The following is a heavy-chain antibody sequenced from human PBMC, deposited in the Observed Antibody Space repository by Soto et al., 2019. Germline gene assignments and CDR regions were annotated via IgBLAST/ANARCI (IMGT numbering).Heavy chain of an antibody. CDR1: GGTFSSYT. CDR2: IIPILGIA. CDR3: ARKLGTTVTTNWFDP. J-gene: IGHJ5*02. Sequence: QVQLVQSGAEVKKPGSSVKVSCKASGGTFSSYTISWVRQAPGQGLEWMGRIIPILGIANYEQKFQGRVTITADKSTSTAYMELSSLRSEDTAVYYCARKLGTTVTTNWFDPWGQGTLVTVSS. D-gene: IGHD4-17*01. V-gene: IGHV1-69*02.